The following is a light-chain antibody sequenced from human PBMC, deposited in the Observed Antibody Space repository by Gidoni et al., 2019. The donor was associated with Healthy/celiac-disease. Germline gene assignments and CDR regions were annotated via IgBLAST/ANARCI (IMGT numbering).Light chain of an antibody. CDR1: QRISSC. CDR3: QQRYSTPST. CDR2: AAS. J-gene: IGKJ1*01. Sequence: DIQMTQSPSSLSASVGDRVTITCRASQRISSCLNWYQQKPGKAPKLLIYAASSLQSGVPSRFSGSGSGTDFTLTITSLQPEDFATYYGQQRYSTPSTFGQGTKVEIK. V-gene: IGKV1-39*01.